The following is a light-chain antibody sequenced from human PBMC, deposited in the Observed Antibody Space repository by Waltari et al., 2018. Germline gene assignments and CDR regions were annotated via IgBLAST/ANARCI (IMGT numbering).Light chain of an antibody. CDR1: SSDVGAYNY. CDR2: DVS. J-gene: IGLJ2*01. CDR3: SSYTSGNTVV. Sequence: QSALTQPASVSGSLGQSLTSSCPGTSSDVGAYNYVSWYQQHPVKAPRRMIYDVSDRASGVSNRFSGSKSGNTASLTISGLQAEDEADYYCSSYTSGNTVVFGGGTKLTVL. V-gene: IGLV2-14*03.